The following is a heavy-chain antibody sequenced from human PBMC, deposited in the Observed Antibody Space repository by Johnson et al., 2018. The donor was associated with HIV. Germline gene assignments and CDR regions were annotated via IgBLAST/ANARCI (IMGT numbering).Heavy chain of an antibody. V-gene: IGHV3-11*04. CDR3: ARVASPAELLPWAFDI. CDR1: GFTFSDYN. D-gene: IGHD1-7*01. Sequence: QVKLVESGGGLVKPGGSLRLSCATSGFTFSDYNMNWIRQAPGKGLEWISYISRSGTTIYYAESVKGRFTISRDNSKNTLFLQMSSLRAEDTAVYYCARVASPAELLPWAFDIWGQGTMVTVSS. CDR2: ISRSGTTI. J-gene: IGHJ3*02.